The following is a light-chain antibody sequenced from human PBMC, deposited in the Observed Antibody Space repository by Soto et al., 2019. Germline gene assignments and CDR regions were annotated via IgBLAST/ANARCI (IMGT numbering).Light chain of an antibody. Sequence: EIVLTQSPGTLSLSPGERATLSCRASQSVRSNFLAWYQQKPGQAPRLLIYGASSRATGIPDRFSGSGSGTDFTLTISRLEPEDFVVDYCHQYGSSPLTFGGGTKVEIK. V-gene: IGKV3-20*01. CDR3: HQYGSSPLT. CDR2: GAS. J-gene: IGKJ4*01. CDR1: QSVRSNF.